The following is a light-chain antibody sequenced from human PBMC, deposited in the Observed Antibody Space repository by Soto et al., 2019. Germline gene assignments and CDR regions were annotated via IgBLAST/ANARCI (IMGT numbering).Light chain of an antibody. CDR2: STN. Sequence: QTVVTQEPSFSVSPGGTVTLTCGLSSGSVSTSYYPSWYQQTPGQAPRTLIYSTNTRSSGVPDRFSGSILGNKAALTITGAQADDDSYYYCLLYLGGGIWVFGGGTKVTVL. CDR3: LLYLGGGIWV. J-gene: IGLJ3*02. V-gene: IGLV8-61*01. CDR1: SGSVSTSYY.